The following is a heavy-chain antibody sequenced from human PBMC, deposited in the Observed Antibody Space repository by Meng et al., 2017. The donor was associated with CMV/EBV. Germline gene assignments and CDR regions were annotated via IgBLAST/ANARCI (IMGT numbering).Heavy chain of an antibody. D-gene: IGHD6-13*01. CDR3: ARHRQQLILHAFDI. CDR2: IYYSGST. Sequence: GSLRLSCTVSGGSISSSSYYWGWIRQPPGKGLEWFGSIYYSGSTYYNPSLKSRVTISVDTSKNQFSLKLSSVTAADTAVYYCARHRQQLILHAFDIWGQGTMVTVSS. J-gene: IGHJ3*02. V-gene: IGHV4-39*01. CDR1: GGSISSSSYY.